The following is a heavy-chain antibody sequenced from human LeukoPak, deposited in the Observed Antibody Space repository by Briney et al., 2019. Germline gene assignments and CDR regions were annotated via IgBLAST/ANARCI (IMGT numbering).Heavy chain of an antibody. CDR2: IEQSGST. J-gene: IGHJ4*02. CDR1: GGSFSPYY. D-gene: IGHD1-26*01. V-gene: IGHV4-34*01. CDR3: ARHSPVGIFYFDY. Sequence: SETLSLTCSVYGGSFSPYYWSWVRQPPGEGLEWIGQIEQSGSTNYNPSLKSRVTISVDTSKNQFSLKLSSVTAADTAVYYCARHSPVGIFYFDYWGQGTLVTVSS.